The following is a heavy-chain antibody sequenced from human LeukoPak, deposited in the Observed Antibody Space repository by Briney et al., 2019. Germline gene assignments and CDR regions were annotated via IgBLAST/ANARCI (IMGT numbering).Heavy chain of an antibody. Sequence: GGSLRLSCVVSGFSFSDYLMSWVRQAPGKGLEWVANIKRDGSEKYYVDSVKGRFTISRDNAKNSLYLQLKSLRTEDTAVYYCARGRGSWYGVYFDYWGQGSLVTVSS. D-gene: IGHD6-13*01. J-gene: IGHJ4*02. CDR2: IKRDGSEK. CDR1: GFSFSDYL. CDR3: ARGRGSWYGVYFDY. V-gene: IGHV3-7*01.